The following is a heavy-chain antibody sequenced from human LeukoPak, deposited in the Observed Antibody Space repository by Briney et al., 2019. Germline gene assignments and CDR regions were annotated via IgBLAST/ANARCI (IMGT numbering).Heavy chain of an antibody. D-gene: IGHD3-10*01. J-gene: IGHJ4*02. CDR1: GYSFSSYW. Sequence: GGSLKISCKGSGYSFSSYWIGWVRQMPGKGLEWMGIIYSGDSDIRYSPSFQGQVTISADKSISTAYLQWSSLKASDTAMYYCARQYGSGSFDYWGQGTLVTVSS. V-gene: IGHV5-51*01. CDR2: IYSGDSDI. CDR3: ARQYGSGSFDY.